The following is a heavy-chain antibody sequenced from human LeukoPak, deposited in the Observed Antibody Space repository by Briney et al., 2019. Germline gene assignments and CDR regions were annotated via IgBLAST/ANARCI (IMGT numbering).Heavy chain of an antibody. Sequence: PGGSLRLSCAASGFTFSIYEMNWVREGPGKGLEWGSYISSSGSPIYYADSVKGRFTISRDNAKNSLYLPMNSLRAEDTAVYYSARRWGVNFDYWGQGTLVTVSS. CDR1: GFTFSIYE. V-gene: IGHV3-48*03. CDR2: ISSSGSPI. CDR3: ARRWGVNFDY. J-gene: IGHJ4*02. D-gene: IGHD3-10*01.